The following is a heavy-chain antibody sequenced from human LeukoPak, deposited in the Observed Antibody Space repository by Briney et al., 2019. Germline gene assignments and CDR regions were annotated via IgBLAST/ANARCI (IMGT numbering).Heavy chain of an antibody. CDR3: ARDLGYCSGGSCYPTYYFDY. CDR2: ISYDGSNK. D-gene: IGHD2-15*01. Sequence: PGRSLRLSCAASGFAFSSYGMHWVRQAPGKGLEWVAVISYDGSNKYYADSVKGRFTISRDNSKNTLYLQMNSLRAEDTAVYYCARDLGYCSGGSCYPTYYFDYWGQGTLVTVSS. CDR1: GFAFSSYG. J-gene: IGHJ4*02. V-gene: IGHV3-30*03.